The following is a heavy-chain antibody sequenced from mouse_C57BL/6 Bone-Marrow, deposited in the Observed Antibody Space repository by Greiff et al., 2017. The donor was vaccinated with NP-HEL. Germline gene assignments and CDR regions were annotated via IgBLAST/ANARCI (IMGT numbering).Heavy chain of an antibody. V-gene: IGHV1-64*01. Sequence: QVQLQQPGAELVKPGASVKLSCKASGYTFTSYWMHWVKQRPGQGLEWIGMIHPNSGSTNYNEKFKSKATLTVDKSSSTAYMQLSSLTSEDSAVYDCARKGDGYYYCDAMDYWGQGTSVTVSS. CDR1: GYTFTSYW. D-gene: IGHD2-3*01. CDR2: IHPNSGST. J-gene: IGHJ4*01. CDR3: ARKGDGYYYCDAMDY.